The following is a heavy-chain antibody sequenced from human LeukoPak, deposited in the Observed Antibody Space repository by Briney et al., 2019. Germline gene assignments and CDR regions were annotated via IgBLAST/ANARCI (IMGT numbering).Heavy chain of an antibody. Sequence: GGSLRLSCAASGFTFSSYGMHWVRQAPGKGLEWVAFIRYDGSNKYYADSVKGRFTISRDNSKNTLYLQMNSLRAEDTAVYYCARGPRPPPVTNYYFDYWGQGTLVTVSS. J-gene: IGHJ4*02. CDR2: IRYDGSNK. CDR1: GFTFSSYG. CDR3: ARGPRPPPVTNYYFDY. D-gene: IGHD4-17*01. V-gene: IGHV3-30*02.